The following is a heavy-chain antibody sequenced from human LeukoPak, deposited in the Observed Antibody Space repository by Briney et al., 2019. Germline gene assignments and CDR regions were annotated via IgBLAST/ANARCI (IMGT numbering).Heavy chain of an antibody. CDR1: GFTFSSYA. J-gene: IGHJ4*02. Sequence: PGGSLRLSCAASGFTFSSYAMSWVRQAPGKGLEWVSAISGSGGSTYYADSVKGRFTISRDNSKNTLYLQMNSLRAEDTAVYYCACPDSYLTRGFDYWGQGTLVTVSS. CDR2: ISGSGGST. CDR3: ACPDSYLTRGFDY. D-gene: IGHD2-21*01. V-gene: IGHV3-23*01.